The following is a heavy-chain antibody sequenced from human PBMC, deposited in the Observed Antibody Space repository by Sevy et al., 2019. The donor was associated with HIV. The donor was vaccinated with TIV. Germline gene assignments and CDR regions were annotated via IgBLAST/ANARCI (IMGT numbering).Heavy chain of an antibody. CDR2: IKSKTDGGTT. V-gene: IGHV3-15*01. CDR3: TTDPLPAAMGPYYYYGMDV. J-gene: IGHJ6*02. D-gene: IGHD2-2*01. CDR1: GFTFSNAW. Sequence: GGCLRLSCAASGFTFSNAWMSWVRQAPGKGLEWVGRIKSKTDGGTTDYAAPVKGRFTISRDDSKNTLYLQRNSLKTEDTAVYYCTTDPLPAAMGPYYYYGMDVWGQGTTVTVSS.